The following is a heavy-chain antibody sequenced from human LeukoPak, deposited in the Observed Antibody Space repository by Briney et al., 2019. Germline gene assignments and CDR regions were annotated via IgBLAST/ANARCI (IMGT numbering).Heavy chain of an antibody. Sequence: PSETLSLTCSVSGDSTAGYYWGWIRQSPGRAPEWLAYVYRSGQSDYNSSLRGRVTVSLDRSKTQVSLRLRSLTAADTAVYYCASGKYYYDDSASINRASRPAFHIWAQGTMVLVFS. CDR2: VYRSGQS. CDR1: GDSTAGYY. J-gene: IGHJ3*02. CDR3: ASGKYYYDDSASINRASRPAFHI. V-gene: IGHV4-59*12. D-gene: IGHD3-16*01.